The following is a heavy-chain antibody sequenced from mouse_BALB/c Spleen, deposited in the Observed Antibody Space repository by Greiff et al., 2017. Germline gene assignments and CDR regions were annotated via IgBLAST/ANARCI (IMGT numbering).Heavy chain of an antibody. D-gene: IGHD2-14*01. CDR1: GFSLTSYG. CDR3: ARDGYPAFAY. J-gene: IGHJ3*01. CDR2: IWAGGST. Sequence: QVQLKESGPGLVAPSQSLSITCTVSGFSLTSYGVHWVRQPPGKGLEWLGVIWAGGSTNYNSALMSRLSISKDNSKSQVFLKMNSLQTDDTAMYYCARDGYPAFAYWGQGTLVTVSA. V-gene: IGHV2-9*02.